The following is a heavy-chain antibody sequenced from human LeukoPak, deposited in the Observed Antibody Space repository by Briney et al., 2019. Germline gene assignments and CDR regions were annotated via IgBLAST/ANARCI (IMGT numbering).Heavy chain of an antibody. V-gene: IGHV3-7*03. CDR3: ARARGSTPFDY. D-gene: IGHD3-10*01. J-gene: IGHJ4*02. CDR1: GFTVSSNY. CDR2: IKQDGSEK. Sequence: GGSLRLSCAASGFTVSSNYMSWVRQAPGKGLEWVANIKQDGSEKYYVDSVKGRFTISRDNAKNSLYLQMNSLRAEDTAVYYCARARGSTPFDYWGQGTLVTVSS.